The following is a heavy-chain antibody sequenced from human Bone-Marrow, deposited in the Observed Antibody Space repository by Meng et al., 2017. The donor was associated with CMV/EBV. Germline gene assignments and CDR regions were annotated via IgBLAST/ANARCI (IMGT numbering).Heavy chain of an antibody. V-gene: IGHV4-39*07. D-gene: IGHD3-3*01. CDR1: GGSVSSSSYY. CDR2: IYDSGST. Sequence: LRLSCTVSGGSVSSSSYYWGWIRQPPGKGLEWIGSIYDSGSTYYSPSLKSRVTISVDTSKNQFSLKLSSVSAADTAVYYCARVKQYYDFGSGYYTSFLFDYWGQGTLVTVSS. CDR3: ARVKQYYDFGSGYYTSFLFDY. J-gene: IGHJ4*02.